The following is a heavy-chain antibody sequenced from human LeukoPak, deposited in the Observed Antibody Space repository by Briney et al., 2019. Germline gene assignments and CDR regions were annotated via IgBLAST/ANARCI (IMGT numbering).Heavy chain of an antibody. D-gene: IGHD4-23*01. CDR1: GFTFSSYS. CDR3: ARVSPLRWQGRPASMDV. J-gene: IGHJ6*02. Sequence: PGGSLRLSCAASGFTFSSYSMNWVRQAPGKGLEWVSYISSSGSTIYYADSVKGRFTISRDNAKNSLYLQMNSLRAEDTAVYYCARVSPLRWQGRPASMDVWGQGTTVTVSS. V-gene: IGHV3-48*04. CDR2: ISSSGSTI.